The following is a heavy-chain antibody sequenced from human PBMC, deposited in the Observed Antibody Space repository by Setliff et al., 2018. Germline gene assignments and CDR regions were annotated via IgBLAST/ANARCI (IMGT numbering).Heavy chain of an antibody. J-gene: IGHJ4*02. CDR2: MYYSGST. D-gene: IGHD2-15*01. CDR3: ARDRVVVLAGRRGFYFDY. V-gene: IGHV4-39*07. CDR1: GGSISSSSYY. Sequence: PSETLSLTCTVSGGSISSSSYYWGWIRQPPGKGLEWIGSMYYSGSTYYNPSLKSRVTISVDTSKNQFSLKLSSVTAADTAVYYCARDRVVVLAGRRGFYFDYWGQGTLVTVSS.